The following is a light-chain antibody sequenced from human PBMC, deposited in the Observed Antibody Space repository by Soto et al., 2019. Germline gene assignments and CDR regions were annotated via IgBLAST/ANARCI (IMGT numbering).Light chain of an antibody. J-gene: IGKJ4*01. Sequence: DLQMTQSPSSVSASVGDRVTITCRASQDINSHLAWFQQKPGKAPKSLISDASSLQSGVPLSFSGSGSGTDFSLTISSLQPEDFASYYCQQYHSHPVTFGGGTKVEIK. CDR2: DAS. CDR1: QDINSH. V-gene: IGKV1-16*01. CDR3: QQYHSHPVT.